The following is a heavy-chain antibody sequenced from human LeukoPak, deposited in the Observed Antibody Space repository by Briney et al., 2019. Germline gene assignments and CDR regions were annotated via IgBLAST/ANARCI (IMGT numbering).Heavy chain of an antibody. Sequence: PGGSLRLSCAASGFTFSRYWMSWVRQAPGKGLEWVANMKEDGSEKYYVDSVKGRFTTSRDNAKNSLYLQMNSLRVEDTAVYYCARDSRIAVAGSPDYWGQGTLVTVSS. V-gene: IGHV3-7*01. D-gene: IGHD6-19*01. J-gene: IGHJ4*02. CDR2: MKEDGSEK. CDR1: GFTFSRYW. CDR3: ARDSRIAVAGSPDY.